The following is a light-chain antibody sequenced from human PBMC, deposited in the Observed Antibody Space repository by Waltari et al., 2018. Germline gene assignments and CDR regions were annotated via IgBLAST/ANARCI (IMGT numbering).Light chain of an antibody. CDR3: QQYDHPPYT. V-gene: IGKV1-33*01. CDR1: QDISNH. J-gene: IGKJ2*01. CDR2: DAS. Sequence: DIQMANSSSSQSASVGDRLTLTCQASQDISNHLNWYQHKAVKAPNLLIYDASTLEAGVPSRFSGSGSGTAFTLTISSLQPEDIATYYCQQYDHPPYTFGQGTKLDI.